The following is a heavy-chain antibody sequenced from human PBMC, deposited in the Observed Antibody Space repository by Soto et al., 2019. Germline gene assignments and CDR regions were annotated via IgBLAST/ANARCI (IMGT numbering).Heavy chain of an antibody. CDR3: ARYCGGGSCYLGAFDI. D-gene: IGHD2-15*01. CDR2: IYHSGST. V-gene: IGHV4-4*02. Sequence: TSETLSLTCTVSGVSINSANWWTWVRQSPGKGLEWIGEIYHSGSTNFNPSLKSRVTISVDNSKNQFYLELTSVTAADTAVYYCARYCGGGSCYLGAFDIWGQGTMVTVSS. CDR1: GVSINSANW. J-gene: IGHJ3*02.